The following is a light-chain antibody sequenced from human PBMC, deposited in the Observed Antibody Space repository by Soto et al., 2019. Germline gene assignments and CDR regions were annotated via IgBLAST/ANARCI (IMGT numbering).Light chain of an antibody. CDR2: KAS. J-gene: IGKJ1*01. CDR1: QSIGIW. Sequence: IQMTQSPSTLSASVGDRVAITCRASQSIGIWLAWYQQKPGKAPRFLFYKASSLESGVPSRFSGSGYGTEFTLTISSMQPDDFATYYCQQYNHYSWTFGQGTKVEIK. V-gene: IGKV1-5*03. CDR3: QQYNHYSWT.